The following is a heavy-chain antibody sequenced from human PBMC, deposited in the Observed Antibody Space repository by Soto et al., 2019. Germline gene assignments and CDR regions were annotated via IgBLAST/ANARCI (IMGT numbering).Heavy chain of an antibody. CDR3: ARDGANISSWYFDL. D-gene: IGHD6-13*01. CDR1: GFTFRNYG. CDR2: IGSSDVYK. Sequence: PGGSLRLSCAASGFTFRNYGMNWVRQAPGKGLEWVSYIGSSDVYKSYADSVKGRFTVSRDNAKNSLYLQMNSLRAEDTAIYYCARDGANISSWYFDLWGRGTMVTV. V-gene: IGHV3-48*03. J-gene: IGHJ2*01.